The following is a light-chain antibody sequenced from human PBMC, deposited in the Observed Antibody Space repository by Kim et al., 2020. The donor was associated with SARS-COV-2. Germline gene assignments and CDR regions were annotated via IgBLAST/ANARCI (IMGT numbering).Light chain of an antibody. CDR3: QSYDSSLRGSV. J-gene: IGLJ3*02. CDR1: NSNIGAGYD. CDR2: GNS. V-gene: IGLV1-40*01. Sequence: QSVLTQPPSVSGDPGQRVTISCTGTNSNIGAGYDVHWYQQVPGKAPKLLIYGNSNRPSGVPDRLSGSKSGTSASLAITGLQAEDEADYYCQSYDSSLRGSVFGGGTQLTVL.